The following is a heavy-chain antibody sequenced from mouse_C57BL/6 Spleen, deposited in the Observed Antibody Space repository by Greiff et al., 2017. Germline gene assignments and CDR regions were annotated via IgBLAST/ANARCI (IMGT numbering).Heavy chain of an antibody. CDR1: GYTFTDYN. V-gene: IGHV1-18*01. CDR2: INPNNGGT. J-gene: IGHJ1*03. CDR3: ARSGYYYGSSYVWWYFDV. Sequence: VQLQQSGPELVKPGASVKIPCKASGYTFTDYNMDWVKQSHGKSLEWIGDINPNNGGTIYNQKFKGKATLTVDKSSSTAYMELRSLTSEDTAVYYCARSGYYYGSSYVWWYFDVWGTGTTVTVSS. D-gene: IGHD1-1*01.